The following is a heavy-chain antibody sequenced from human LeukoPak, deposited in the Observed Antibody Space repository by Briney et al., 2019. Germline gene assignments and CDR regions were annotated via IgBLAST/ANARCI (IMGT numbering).Heavy chain of an antibody. CDR2: ISISGDVT. J-gene: IGHJ5*02. CDR3: ARVRGTSWFDP. D-gene: IGHD2-2*01. Sequence: GGSLRLSCVTSGFTFSACALSWVRQAPGKGLEWVSVISISGDVTYYADSVKGRFTISRDNAKNSLYLQMNSLRAEDTAVYYCARVRGTSWFDPWGQGTLVTVSS. V-gene: IGHV3-23*01. CDR1: GFTFSACA.